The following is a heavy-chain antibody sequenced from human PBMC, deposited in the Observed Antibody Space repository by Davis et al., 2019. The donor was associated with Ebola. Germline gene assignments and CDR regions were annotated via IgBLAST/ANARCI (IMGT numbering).Heavy chain of an antibody. CDR2: IYYSGST. CDR3: ARVSYGGNSAYFDY. Sequence: SETLSLTCTVSGGSISSYYWSWIRQPPGKGLEWIGYIYYSGSTNYNPSLKSRVTISVDTSKNQFSLKLGSVTAADTAVYYCARVSYGGNSAYFDYWGQGTLVTVSS. V-gene: IGHV4-59*01. J-gene: IGHJ4*02. CDR1: GGSISSYY. D-gene: IGHD4-23*01.